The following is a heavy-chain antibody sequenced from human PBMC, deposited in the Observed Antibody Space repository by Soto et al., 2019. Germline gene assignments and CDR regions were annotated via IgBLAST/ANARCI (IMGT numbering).Heavy chain of an antibody. CDR3: AREPAEGSGWYKVDY. CDR1: GFTFSSYW. J-gene: IGHJ4*02. Sequence: GGSQRLSCAASGFTFSSYWVHWVRQAPGKGLEWVANIKQDGSEKYYVDSVKGRFTISRDNAKNSLYLQMNSLRAEDTAVYYCAREPAEGSGWYKVDYWGQGTLVTVSS. D-gene: IGHD6-19*01. CDR2: IKQDGSEK. V-gene: IGHV3-7*01.